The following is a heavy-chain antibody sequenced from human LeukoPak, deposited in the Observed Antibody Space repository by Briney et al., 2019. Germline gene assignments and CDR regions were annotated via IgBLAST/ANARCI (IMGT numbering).Heavy chain of an antibody. CDR1: GGPFSGYY. J-gene: IGHJ5*02. CDR2: INHSGST. V-gene: IGHV4-34*01. D-gene: IGHD2-2*01. Sequence: SETLSLTCALYGGPFSGYYWSWIRQPPGKGLEWIGEINHSGSTNYNPSLKSRVTISVDTSKNQFSLKLSSVTAADTAVYYCASSIVVVPAAIEADNWFDPWGQGTLVTVSS. CDR3: ASSIVVVPAAIEADNWFDP.